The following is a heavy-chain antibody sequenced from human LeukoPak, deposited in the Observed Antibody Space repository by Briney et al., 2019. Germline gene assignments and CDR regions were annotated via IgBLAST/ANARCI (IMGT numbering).Heavy chain of an antibody. CDR3: ARDRSIFTG. CDR1: GGSISSYY. J-gene: IGHJ4*02. V-gene: IGHV4-59*01. CDR2: IYYSGST. Sequence: SETLSLTCTVSGGSISSYYWSWIRQPPGKGLEWIGYIYYSGSTNYNPSLKSRVTISVDTSKNQFSLKLSSVTAADTAVYYCARDRSIFTGWGQGTLVTVSS. D-gene: IGHD3-3*01.